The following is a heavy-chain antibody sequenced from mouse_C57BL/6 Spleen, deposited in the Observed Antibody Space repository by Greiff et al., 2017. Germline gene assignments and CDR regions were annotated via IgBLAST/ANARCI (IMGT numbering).Heavy chain of an antibody. V-gene: IGHV1-53*01. CDR1: GYTFTSYW. CDR2: INPSNGGT. J-gene: IGHJ4*01. CDR3: AYSSGYVRYAMDY. D-gene: IGHD3-2*02. Sequence: QVQLQQPGTELVKPGASVKLSCKASGYTFTSYWMHWVKQRPGQGLEWIGNINPSNGGTNYNEKFKSKATLTVDQSSSTAYMQLSSLTSEDSAGYYCAYSSGYVRYAMDYWGQGTSVTVSS.